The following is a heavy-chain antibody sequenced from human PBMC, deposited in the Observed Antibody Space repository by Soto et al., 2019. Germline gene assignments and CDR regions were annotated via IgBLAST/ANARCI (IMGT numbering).Heavy chain of an antibody. CDR1: GDSVSSGSYY. Sequence: QVQLQESGPGLVKPSETLSLTCTVSGDSVSSGSYYWSWIRQPPGKGLECIGYIYYSGSTNYNPYRKSRVSISVDTSKNQFSLKLSSVTAVDTAVYYCARGGGGTASFDSWGQGTLVTGSS. D-gene: IGHD5-18*01. CDR2: IYYSGST. J-gene: IGHJ4*02. CDR3: ARGGGGTASFDS. V-gene: IGHV4-61*01.